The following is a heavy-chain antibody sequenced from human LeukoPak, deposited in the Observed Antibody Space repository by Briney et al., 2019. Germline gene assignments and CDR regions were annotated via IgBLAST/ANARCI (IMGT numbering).Heavy chain of an antibody. D-gene: IGHD3-3*01. J-gene: IGHJ4*02. CDR3: ARGGFWSGDFDY. Sequence: GGSLRLSCAASGFTFSGYAMHWVRQAPGKGLEYVSAISSNGGSTYYANSVKGRFTISRDNSKNTLYLQMGSLRAEDMAVYYCARGGFWSGDFDYWGQGTLVTVSS. V-gene: IGHV3-64*01. CDR1: GFTFSGYA. CDR2: ISSNGGST.